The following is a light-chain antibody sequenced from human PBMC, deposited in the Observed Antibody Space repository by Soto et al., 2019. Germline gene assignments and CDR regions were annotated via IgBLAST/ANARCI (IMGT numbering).Light chain of an antibody. J-gene: IGKJ1*01. V-gene: IGKV1-5*01. CDR3: QEYNSYST. Sequence: QMTQSPSSLSASVGYGVTMTCRASQRITGWLAWYQQKPGKAPNLLIYDASNLESGVPSRFSGSGSGTEFTLTISSLQPDDFATYYCQEYNSYSTFGHGTKVDI. CDR2: DAS. CDR1: QRITGW.